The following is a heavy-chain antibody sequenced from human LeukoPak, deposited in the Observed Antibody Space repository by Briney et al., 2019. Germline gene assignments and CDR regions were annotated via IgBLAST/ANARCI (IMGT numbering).Heavy chain of an antibody. D-gene: IGHD2-2*02. CDR1: GVSISSGGYY. Sequence: SQTLSLTCTVSGVSISSGGYYWSWLRQHPGKGLEWIGYIYYSRSTYYNPSLKSPLTISVDTSKNQYSLKLSSVTAADTAVYYCARSPAFLVVPAAILWFDPWGQGTLVTVSS. CDR3: ARSPAFLVVPAAILWFDP. J-gene: IGHJ5*02. V-gene: IGHV4-31*01. CDR2: IYYSRST.